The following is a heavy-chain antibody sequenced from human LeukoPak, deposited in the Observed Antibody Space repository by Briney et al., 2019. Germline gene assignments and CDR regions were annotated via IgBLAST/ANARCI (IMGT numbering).Heavy chain of an antibody. Sequence: SETLSLTCTVSGGSISSSSYYWGWIRQPPGKGLEWIGSIYYSGSTYYNPSLKSRVTISVDTSKNQFSLKLSSVTAADTAVYYCARGSHTFTAMVESFDYWGQGTLVTVSS. V-gene: IGHV4-39*07. CDR1: GGSISSSSYY. CDR3: ARGSHTFTAMVESFDY. D-gene: IGHD5-18*01. J-gene: IGHJ4*02. CDR2: IYYSGST.